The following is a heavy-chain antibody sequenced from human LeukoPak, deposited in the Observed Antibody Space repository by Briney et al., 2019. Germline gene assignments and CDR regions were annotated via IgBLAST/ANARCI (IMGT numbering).Heavy chain of an antibody. D-gene: IGHD3-10*01. Sequence: PGRSLRLSCAASGFTFADYAMHWVRQAPGKGLEWVSGISWNSGSIGYAESVKGRFTISRDNAMSSVYLQMSSLRAEDTALYYCAKGSWYFDLWGRGTLVTVSS. CDR2: ISWNSGSI. J-gene: IGHJ2*01. CDR1: GFTFADYA. V-gene: IGHV3-9*01. CDR3: AKGSWYFDL.